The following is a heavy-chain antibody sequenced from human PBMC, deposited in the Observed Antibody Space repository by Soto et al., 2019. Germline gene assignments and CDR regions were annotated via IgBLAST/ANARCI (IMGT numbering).Heavy chain of an antibody. CDR2: IDPSDSYT. J-gene: IGHJ6*02. D-gene: IGHD3-9*01. Sequence: GESLKISCKGSVYSFTSYWISWVRQMPGKGLEWMGRIDPSDSYTNYSPSFQGHVTISADKSISTAYLQWSSLKASDTAMYYCASTDYDILTGSISYYSGMYVWGQGTTVTVS. CDR3: ASTDYDILTGSISYYSGMYV. V-gene: IGHV5-10-1*01. CDR1: VYSFTSYW.